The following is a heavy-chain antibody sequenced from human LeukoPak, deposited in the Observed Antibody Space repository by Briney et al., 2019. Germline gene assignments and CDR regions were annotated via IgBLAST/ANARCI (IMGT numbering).Heavy chain of an antibody. CDR2: IIPIFGTA. Sequence: SVKVSCKASGYTFTGYHMHWVRQAPGQGLEWMGGIIPIFGTANYAQKFQGRVTITADESTSTAYMELSSLRSEDTAVYYCARCTIFGVVYYYYYGMDVWGQGTTVTVSS. CDR1: GYTFTGYH. V-gene: IGHV1-69*13. J-gene: IGHJ6*02. CDR3: ARCTIFGVVYYYYYGMDV. D-gene: IGHD3-3*01.